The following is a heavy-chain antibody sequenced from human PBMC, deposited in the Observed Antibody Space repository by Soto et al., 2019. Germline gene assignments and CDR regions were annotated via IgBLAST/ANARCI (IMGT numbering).Heavy chain of an antibody. D-gene: IGHD6-6*01. CDR3: ARATSSSPYYYYGMDV. Sequence: SETLSLTCTVSGGSISSSSYYWGWIRQPPGKGLEWIGSIYYSGSTYYNPSLKSRVTISVDTSKNQFSLKLSSVTAADTAVYYCARATSSSPYYYYGMDVWGQGTTVTVSS. CDR2: IYYSGST. CDR1: GGSISSSSYY. J-gene: IGHJ6*02. V-gene: IGHV4-39*01.